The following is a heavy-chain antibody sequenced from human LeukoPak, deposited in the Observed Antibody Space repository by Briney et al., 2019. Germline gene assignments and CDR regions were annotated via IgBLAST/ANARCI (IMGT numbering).Heavy chain of an antibody. Sequence: GGSLRLSCAASGFTFSRYAMTWVRQAPGKGLEWVSGISGGGGNTYYADSVKGRLTISRDNSKNTLYLQMNSLTAEDTAVYYCAKDRDFGDPYYYYGMDVWGQGTTVTVFS. V-gene: IGHV3-23*01. CDR2: ISGGGGNT. CDR1: GFTFSRYA. D-gene: IGHD4-17*01. J-gene: IGHJ6*02. CDR3: AKDRDFGDPYYYYGMDV.